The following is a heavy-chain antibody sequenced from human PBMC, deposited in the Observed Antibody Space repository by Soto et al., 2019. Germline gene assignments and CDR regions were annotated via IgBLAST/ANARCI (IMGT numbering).Heavy chain of an antibody. V-gene: IGHV2-5*02. CDR3: AHKGARGAGMDV. D-gene: IGHD2-15*01. CDR2: IYWDDDK. Sequence: QITLKESGPTLVKPTQTLTLTCTFSGFSLFTSKVGVGWIRQPPGKALEWLALIYWDDDKRYSPSLKSRLTITKDIAKNQVVLTMTNMVPVDTGTYSCAHKGARGAGMDVWGQGTTVIVSS. J-gene: IGHJ6*02. CDR1: GFSLFTSKVG.